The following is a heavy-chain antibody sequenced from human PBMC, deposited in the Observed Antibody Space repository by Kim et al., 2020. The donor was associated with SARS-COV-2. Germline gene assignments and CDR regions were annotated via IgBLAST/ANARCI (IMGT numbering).Heavy chain of an antibody. Sequence: SETLSLTCTVSGGSISSSSYYWGWIRQPPGKGLEWIGSIYYSGSTYYNPSLKSRVTISVDTSKNQFSLKLSSVTAADTAVYYCARLGGATINFDYWGQGT. V-gene: IGHV4-39*01. CDR3: ARLGGATINFDY. J-gene: IGHJ4*02. D-gene: IGHD5-12*01. CDR2: IYYSGST. CDR1: GGSISSSSYY.